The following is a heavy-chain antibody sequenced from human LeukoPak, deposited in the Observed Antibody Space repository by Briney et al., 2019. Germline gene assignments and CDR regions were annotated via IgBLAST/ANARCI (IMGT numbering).Heavy chain of an antibody. CDR1: GYTFTGYY. V-gene: IGHV1-2*02. Sequence: ASVKVSCKASGYTFTGYYMYWVRQAPGQGLEWMGWINPNSGGTNYAQKLQGRVTMTTDTSTSTAYMELRSLRSDDTAVYYCARDYAYSHAFDIWGQGTMVTVSS. J-gene: IGHJ3*02. D-gene: IGHD2-15*01. CDR3: ARDYAYSHAFDI. CDR2: INPNSGGT.